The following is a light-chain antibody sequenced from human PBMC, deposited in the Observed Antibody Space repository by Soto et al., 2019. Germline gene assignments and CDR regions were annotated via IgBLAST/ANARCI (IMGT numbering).Light chain of an antibody. CDR3: CSYAGSTPYV. J-gene: IGLJ1*01. Sequence: QSVLTQPPSASGSPGQSVTISCTGTSSDVGGYNYVSWYQQHPGKAPKLMIYEVSKRPSGVPDRFSGSKSGNTASLTVSGLQAEDEADYYCCSYAGSTPYVFGTGTKVTVL. V-gene: IGLV2-8*01. CDR2: EVS. CDR1: SSDVGGYNY.